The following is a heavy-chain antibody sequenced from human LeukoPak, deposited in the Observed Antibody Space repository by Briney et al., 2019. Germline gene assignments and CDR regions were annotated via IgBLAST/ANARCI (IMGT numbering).Heavy chain of an antibody. CDR3: ARQEALNYYFDC. CDR1: GYSFTNYW. D-gene: IGHD3-10*01. Sequence: GKSLMISCKGSGYSFTNYWIVWVRQMPGKGLEWKGIIYPGDSDTRYSPSFQGHVTISADKSISTAYLQWSSLKASDTAMYYCARQEALNYYFDCWGQGTLVTVSS. CDR2: IYPGDSDT. V-gene: IGHV5-51*01. J-gene: IGHJ4*02.